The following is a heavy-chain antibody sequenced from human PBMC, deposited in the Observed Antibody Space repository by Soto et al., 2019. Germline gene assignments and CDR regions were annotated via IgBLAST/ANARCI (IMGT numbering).Heavy chain of an antibody. CDR1: GGSISSYY. D-gene: IGHD3-10*01. Sequence: SETLSLTCTVSGGSISSYYWSWIRQPPGKGLEWIGYIYYSGSTNYNPSLKSRVTISVDTSKNQFSLKLSSVTAADTAVYYCARSTGVTHPFDPWGQGTMVTVYS. CDR3: ARSTGVTHPFDP. V-gene: IGHV4-59*01. J-gene: IGHJ5*02. CDR2: IYYSGST.